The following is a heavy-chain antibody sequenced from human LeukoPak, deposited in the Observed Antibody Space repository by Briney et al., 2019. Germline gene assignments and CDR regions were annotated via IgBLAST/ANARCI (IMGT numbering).Heavy chain of an antibody. D-gene: IGHD2-15*01. Sequence: SETLSLTCTVSGGSISSGGYYWSWIRQHPGKGLEWIGYIYYSGSTYYNPSLKSRVTISVDTSKNQFSLKLSSVTAADTVVYYCASHRVVAARGFDYWGQGTLVTVSS. J-gene: IGHJ4*02. V-gene: IGHV4-31*03. CDR3: ASHRVVAARGFDY. CDR1: GGSISSGGYY. CDR2: IYYSGST.